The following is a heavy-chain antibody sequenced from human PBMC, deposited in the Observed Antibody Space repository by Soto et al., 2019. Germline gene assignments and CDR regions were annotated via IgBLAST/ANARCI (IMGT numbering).Heavy chain of an antibody. Sequence: GGSLRLSCAASGFTFSSYGMHRVRQAPGKGLEWVAVIWYDGSNKYYADSVKGRFTISRDNSKNTLYLQMNSLRAEDTAVYYCARVVKFGRKVGYMDVWGKGTTVTVSS. CDR1: GFTFSSYG. J-gene: IGHJ6*03. D-gene: IGHD2-15*01. CDR3: ARVVKFGRKVGYMDV. V-gene: IGHV3-33*01. CDR2: IWYDGSNK.